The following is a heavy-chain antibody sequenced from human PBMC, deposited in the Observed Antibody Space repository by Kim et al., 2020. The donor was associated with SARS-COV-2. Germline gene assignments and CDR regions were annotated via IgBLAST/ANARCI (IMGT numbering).Heavy chain of an antibody. J-gene: IGHJ6*02. CDR2: INHSGST. V-gene: IGHV4-34*01. Sequence: SETLSLTCAVYGGSFSGYSWSWIRQPPGKGLEWIGEINHSGSTNYNPSLKSRVTTSVDTSKNQFSLKLSSVTAADTAVYYCARDPVLMVYAITSYYYYGMDVWGQGTTVTVSS. CDR3: ARDPVLMVYAITSYYYYGMDV. CDR1: GGSFSGYS. D-gene: IGHD2-8*01.